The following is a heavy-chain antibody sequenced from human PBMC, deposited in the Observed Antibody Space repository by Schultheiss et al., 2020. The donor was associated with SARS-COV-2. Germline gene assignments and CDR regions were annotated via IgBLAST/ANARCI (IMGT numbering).Heavy chain of an antibody. D-gene: IGHD3-9*01. CDR3: ARDLNFDWLLRVRYYGMDV. V-gene: IGHV1-2*02. CDR2: INSNSGGT. J-gene: IGHJ6*02. CDR1: GYSFTGYY. Sequence: ASVKVSCKASGYSFTGYYMHWVRQAPGQGLEWMGWINSNSGGTDYAQKFQGRVTMTRDTSISTAYMELSRLRSDDTAVYYCARDLNFDWLLRVRYYGMDVWGQGTTVTVSS.